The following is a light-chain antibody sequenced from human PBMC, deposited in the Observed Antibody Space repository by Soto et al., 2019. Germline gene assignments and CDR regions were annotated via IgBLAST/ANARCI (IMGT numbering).Light chain of an antibody. Sequence: QSVLTQPPSASGTPGQRVTISCSGSSFNIGRNPVNWYQQFPGTAPKLLIYTNDQRPSGVPDRFSGSKSGTSASLAISGLQSEDEADYYCAVWDDSLNGLWVFGGGTKLTVL. CDR1: SFNIGRNP. CDR2: TND. CDR3: AVWDDSLNGLWV. V-gene: IGLV1-44*01. J-gene: IGLJ3*02.